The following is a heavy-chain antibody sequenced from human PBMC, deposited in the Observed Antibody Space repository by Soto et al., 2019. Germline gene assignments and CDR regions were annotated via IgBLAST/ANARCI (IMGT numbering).Heavy chain of an antibody. CDR2: VLSSGST. Sequence: QVQLQESGPGLVKPSETLSLTCTVAGGSSSSYYWTWVRQSPGKGLEWIGYVLSSGSTNYNPSLESRVTISLDTSKNQFSLKVIFVTAAEPAVYYCSGRGKESFYYYMDVWGKGTTVTVSS. CDR3: SGRGKESFYYYMDV. V-gene: IGHV4-59*08. J-gene: IGHJ6*03. D-gene: IGHD3-10*01. CDR1: GGSSSSYY.